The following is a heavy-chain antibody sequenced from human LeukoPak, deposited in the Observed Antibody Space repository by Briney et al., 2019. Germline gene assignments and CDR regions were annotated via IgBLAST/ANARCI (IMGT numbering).Heavy chain of an antibody. V-gene: IGHV3-53*01. J-gene: IGHJ5*02. D-gene: IGHD2-2*01. CDR1: GFTVRTNY. CDR2: IYSGGST. CDR3: AKESELLCGGWFDP. Sequence: GGSLRLSCAASGFTVRTNYMSWVRQAPGKGLEWVSLIYSGGSTYHADSVKGRFTISRDNSKNTLYLQMNSLKAEDTAVYYCAKESELLCGGWFDPWGQGTLVTVSS.